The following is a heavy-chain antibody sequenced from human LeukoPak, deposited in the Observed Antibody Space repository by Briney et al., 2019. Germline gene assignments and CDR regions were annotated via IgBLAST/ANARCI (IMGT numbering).Heavy chain of an antibody. CDR3: ARNYCSSGSCYPNWFDP. V-gene: IGHV4-59*01. CDR1: GGSISSYY. J-gene: IGHJ5*02. D-gene: IGHD2-15*01. Sequence: PSETLSLTCTVSGGSISSYYWSWIRQPPGKGLEWIGYIYYSGSTNYNPSLKSRVTISVDTSKNQFSLKLSSVTAADTAVYYCARNYCSSGSCYPNWFDPWGQGTLVTVSS. CDR2: IYYSGST.